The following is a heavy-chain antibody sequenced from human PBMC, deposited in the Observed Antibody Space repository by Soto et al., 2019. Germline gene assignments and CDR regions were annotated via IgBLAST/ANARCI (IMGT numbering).Heavy chain of an antibody. CDR2: INPNSGTT. V-gene: IGHV1-2*02. CDR1: GYTFTDYY. Sequence: WASVKVSCKASGYTFTDYYLHWVRQAPGQGLEWMGWINPNSGTTNSAQKFQGRFTISRDTSKNTLYLQLNTLRADDTAVYYCAKDKPGTTSFDYWGQGTLVTVSS. CDR3: AKDKPGTTSFDY. D-gene: IGHD1-1*01. J-gene: IGHJ4*02.